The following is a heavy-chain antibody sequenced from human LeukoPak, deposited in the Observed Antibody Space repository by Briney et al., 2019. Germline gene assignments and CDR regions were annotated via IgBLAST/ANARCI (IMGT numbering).Heavy chain of an antibody. D-gene: IGHD2-15*01. V-gene: IGHV1-18*01. CDR1: GYTFTSCG. Sequence: ASVKVSCKASGYTFTSCGISWVRQAPGQGLEWMGWISAYNGNANYAQRLQGRVTMTTDTSTSTAYMELRSPRSDDTAVYYCARVVGYCSGGSCYVGDYWGQGTLVTVSS. CDR2: ISAYNGNA. J-gene: IGHJ4*02. CDR3: ARVVGYCSGGSCYVGDY.